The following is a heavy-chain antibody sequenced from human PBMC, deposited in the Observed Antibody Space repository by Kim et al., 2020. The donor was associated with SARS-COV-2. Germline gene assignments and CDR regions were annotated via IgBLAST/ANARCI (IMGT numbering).Heavy chain of an antibody. J-gene: IGHJ4*02. CDR3: AKDEPREVGYDSSGQQHY. CDR1: GFTFSSYA. D-gene: IGHD3-22*01. V-gene: IGHV3-23*01. Sequence: GGSLRLSCAASGFTFSSYAMSWVRQAPGKGLEWVSAISGSGGSTYYADSVKGRFTISRDNSKNTLYLQMNSLRAEDTAVYYCAKDEPREVGYDSSGQQHYWGQGTLVTVSS. CDR2: ISGSGGST.